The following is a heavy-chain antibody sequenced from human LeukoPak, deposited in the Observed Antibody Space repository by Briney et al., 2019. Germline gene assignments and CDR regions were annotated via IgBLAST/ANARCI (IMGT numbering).Heavy chain of an antibody. Sequence: PGRSLRLSCAASGFTFSSYSMNWVRQAPGKGLEWVSYISSSSSTIYYADSVKGRFTISRDNAKNSLYLQINSLRAEDTAVYYCARVSPTYYDSSGYYLVLDYWGQGTLVTVSS. CDR3: ARVSPTYYDSSGYYLVLDY. V-gene: IGHV3-48*01. J-gene: IGHJ4*02. CDR2: ISSSSSTI. CDR1: GFTFSSYS. D-gene: IGHD3-22*01.